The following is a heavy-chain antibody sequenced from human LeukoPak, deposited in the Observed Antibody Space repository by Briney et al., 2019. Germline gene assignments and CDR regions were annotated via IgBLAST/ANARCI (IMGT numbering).Heavy chain of an antibody. CDR1: GGSISSSSYY. CDR3: ARHDEAQLDYYYYMDV. Sequence: TSETLSLTCTISGGSISSSSYYWGWIRQPPGKGLEWIGSIYYSGSTYYNPSLKSRVTISVDTSKNQFPLKLSSVTAADTAVYYCARHDEAQLDYYYYMDVWGKGTTVTVSS. CDR2: IYYSGST. J-gene: IGHJ6*03. D-gene: IGHD5-24*01. V-gene: IGHV4-39*01.